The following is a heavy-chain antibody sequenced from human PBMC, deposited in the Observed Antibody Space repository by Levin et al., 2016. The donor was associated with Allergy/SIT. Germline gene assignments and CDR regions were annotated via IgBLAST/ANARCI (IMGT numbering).Heavy chain of an antibody. CDR3: ASARALTY. V-gene: IGHV3-64D*09. CDR2: LSGSGLTT. CDR1: GFTFNTYP. J-gene: IGHJ4*02. Sequence: GGSLRLSCSASGFTFNTYPMHWVRQAPGKGLEYVSALSGSGLTTYYADSLRGRFTISRDNSKNTVYLQMTNLRPEDTAVYYCASARALTYWGQGILVTVSS. D-gene: IGHD3-9*01.